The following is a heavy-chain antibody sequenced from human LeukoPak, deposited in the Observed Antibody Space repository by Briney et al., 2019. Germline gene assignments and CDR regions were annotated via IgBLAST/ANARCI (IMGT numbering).Heavy chain of an antibody. D-gene: IGHD3-10*01. CDR2: INPNSGGT. Sequence: ASVKVSCKASGYTFTGYYIHWVRQAPGQGLEWMGWINPNSGGTNYAQKFQGRVTMTRDTSISTAYMELSRLRSDDTAVYYCARLILWFGENFDYWGQGTLVTVSS. V-gene: IGHV1-2*02. CDR3: ARLILWFGENFDY. J-gene: IGHJ4*02. CDR1: GYTFTGYY.